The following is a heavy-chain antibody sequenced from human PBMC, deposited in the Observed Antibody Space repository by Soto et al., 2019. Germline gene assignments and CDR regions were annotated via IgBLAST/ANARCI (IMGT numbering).Heavy chain of an antibody. J-gene: IGHJ4*02. CDR2: FDPEDGET. CDR1: GYTLTELS. Sequence: ASVKVSCKVSGYTLTELSMHWVRQAPGKGLEWMGGFDPEDGETIYAQKFQGRVTMTEDTSTDIAYMELSSLRSEDTAVYYCATPGPYCTNGVCLYYFDYWGQGTLVTVSS. V-gene: IGHV1-24*01. D-gene: IGHD2-8*01. CDR3: ATPGPYCTNGVCLYYFDY.